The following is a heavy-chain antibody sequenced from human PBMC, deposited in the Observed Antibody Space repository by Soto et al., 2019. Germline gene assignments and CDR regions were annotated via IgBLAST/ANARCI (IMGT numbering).Heavy chain of an antibody. V-gene: IGHV4-59*08. CDR1: GGSISSYY. CDR3: ARPYGSCFDY. D-gene: IGHD3-10*01. CDR2: IYYSGST. J-gene: IGHJ4*02. Sequence: QVQLQESGPGLVKPSETLSLTCTVSGGSISSYYWSWIRQPPGKRLEWIGYIYYSGSTNYNPSRKSRVTISVDTSKNQFSMKLSSVTAADTAVYYCARPYGSCFDYWGQGTLVTVSS.